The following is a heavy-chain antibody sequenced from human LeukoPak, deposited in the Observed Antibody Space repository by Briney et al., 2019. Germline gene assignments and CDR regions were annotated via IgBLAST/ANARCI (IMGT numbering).Heavy chain of an antibody. V-gene: IGHV3-21*01. Sequence: GGSLRLSCAASGFIFDDYGMSWVRQVPGKGLEWVSSISSSSSYIYYADSVKGRFTFSRDNAKNSLYLQMNSLRAEDTAVYYCARERRSSGSLVWFDPWGQGTLVTVSS. CDR1: GFIFDDYG. D-gene: IGHD6-19*01. CDR3: ARERRSSGSLVWFDP. J-gene: IGHJ5*02. CDR2: ISSSSSYI.